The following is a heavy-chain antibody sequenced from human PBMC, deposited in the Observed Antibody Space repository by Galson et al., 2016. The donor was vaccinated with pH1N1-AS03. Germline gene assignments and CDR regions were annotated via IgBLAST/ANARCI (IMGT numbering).Heavy chain of an antibody. CDR3: ARRFSEFLEADISEAFDI. D-gene: IGHD3-3*01. CDR2: ISRSGST. V-gene: IGHV4-4*09. CDR1: GDSISTSD. Sequence: LSLTCTVSGDSISTSDWTWIRQPPGKGLESIGYISRSGSTHYNPSLKSRATISIGASKSQFSLSLSSVTAADTAVYYCARRFSEFLEADISEAFDIWGPGTLVTVSS. J-gene: IGHJ3*02.